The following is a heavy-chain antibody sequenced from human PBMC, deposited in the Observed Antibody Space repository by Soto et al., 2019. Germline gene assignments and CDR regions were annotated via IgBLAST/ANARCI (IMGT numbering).Heavy chain of an antibody. Sequence: QVQLVQSGAEVKKPGSSVKVSYKASGGTFSSYAISWVRQAPGQGLEWMGGIIPIFGTANYAQKFQGRVTITADESTSTAYMELSSLRSEDTAVYYCARVGGIVVVTAPIRWFDPWGQGTLVTVSS. CDR2: IIPIFGTA. CDR3: ARVGGIVVVTAPIRWFDP. V-gene: IGHV1-69*12. D-gene: IGHD2-21*02. CDR1: GGTFSSYA. J-gene: IGHJ5*02.